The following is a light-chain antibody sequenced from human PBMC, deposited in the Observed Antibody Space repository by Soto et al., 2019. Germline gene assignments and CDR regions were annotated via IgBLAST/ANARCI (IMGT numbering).Light chain of an antibody. CDR3: QQYARALLS. CDR1: HSINTSF. Sequence: ILLTQSPGTLSLSPVYRATLSCRASHSINTSFLAWFQQKPGQAPRLLIYAASTRATGIPDRFSGSASETDFTLTINRLEPEDSAMYYCQQYARALLSLGPG. CDR2: AAS. V-gene: IGKV3-20*01. J-gene: IGKJ3*01.